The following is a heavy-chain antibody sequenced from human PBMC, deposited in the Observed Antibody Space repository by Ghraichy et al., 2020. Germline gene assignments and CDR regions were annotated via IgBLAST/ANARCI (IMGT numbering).Heavy chain of an antibody. D-gene: IGHD4-17*01. CDR1: GYTLTELS. CDR2: FDPEDGET. V-gene: IGHV1-24*01. J-gene: IGHJ6*02. CDR3: ATGGDGSTVTTLNYYYGMDV. Sequence: ASVKVSCKVSGYTLTELSMHWVRQAPGKGLEWMGGFDPEDGETIYAQKFQGRVTMTEDTSTDTAYMELSSLRSEDTAVYYCATGGDGSTVTTLNYYYGMDVWGQGTTVTVSS.